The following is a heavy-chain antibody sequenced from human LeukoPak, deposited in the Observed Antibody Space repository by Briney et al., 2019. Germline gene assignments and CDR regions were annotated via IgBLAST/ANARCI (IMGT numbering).Heavy chain of an antibody. D-gene: IGHD4-11*01. V-gene: IGHV4-39*01. CDR3: ARRGPLQYYYYGMDV. CDR2: IYYSGST. Sequence: PSETLSLTCTVSGGSISSSSYYWGWIRQPPGKGLEWIGSIYYSGSTYYNPSLKSRVTISVDTTKNPFSLKLSSVTAADTAVYYCARRGPLQYYYYGMDVWGQGTTVTVSS. CDR1: GGSISSSSYY. J-gene: IGHJ6*02.